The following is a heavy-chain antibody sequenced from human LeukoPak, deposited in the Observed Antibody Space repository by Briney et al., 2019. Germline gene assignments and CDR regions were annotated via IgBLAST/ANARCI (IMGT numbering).Heavy chain of an antibody. J-gene: IGHJ4*02. CDR3: ARGDYHDFWTTYYAFKRFDY. CDR1: GGSVSSSNYY. V-gene: IGHV4-39*01. Sequence: SETLSLTCTVSGGSVSSSNYYWAWIRQPPGKGLEWIANIFYTGNTYYYPSLKSRVTISVDTSKEQFSLKLSSVSAADTAVYFCARGDYHDFWTTYYAFKRFDYWGQGTLVTVSS. CDR2: IFYTGNT. D-gene: IGHD3-3*01.